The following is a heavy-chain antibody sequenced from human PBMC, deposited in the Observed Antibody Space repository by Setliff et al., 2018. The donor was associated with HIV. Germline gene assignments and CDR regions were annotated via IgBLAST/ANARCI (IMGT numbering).Heavy chain of an antibody. Sequence: GASVKVSCKASGGTLSNYAISWVRQAPGQGLEWMGGIIPILGTVDYAQKFQGRVTITADESTSTAYMELSYLRSEDTAVYYCAREHRLSSGYYLYYFDYWGQGTLVTVSS. CDR3: AREHRLSSGYYLYYFDY. J-gene: IGHJ4*02. D-gene: IGHD3-22*01. CDR2: IIPILGTV. V-gene: IGHV1-69*13. CDR1: GGTLSNYA.